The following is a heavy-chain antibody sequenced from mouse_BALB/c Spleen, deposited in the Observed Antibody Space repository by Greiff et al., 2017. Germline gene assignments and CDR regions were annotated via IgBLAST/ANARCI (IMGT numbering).Heavy chain of an antibody. CDR3: ARDGSSYYYAMDY. CDR1: GFTFSSYA. V-gene: IGHV5-6-5*01. CDR2: ISSGGST. D-gene: IGHD1-1*01. J-gene: IGHJ4*01. Sequence: DVMLVESGGGLVKPGGSLKLSCAASGFTFSSYAMSWVRQTPEKRLEWVASISSGGSTYYPDSVKGRFTISRDNARNILYLQMSSLRSEDTAMYYCARDGSSYYYAMDYWGQGTSVTVSS.